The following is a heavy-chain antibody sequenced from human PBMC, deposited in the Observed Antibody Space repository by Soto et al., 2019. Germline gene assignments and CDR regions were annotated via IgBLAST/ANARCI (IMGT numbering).Heavy chain of an antibody. CDR3: ARDGVYSNYEGSYYYYGMDV. CDR1: GGSISSYY. CDR2: IYYSGST. J-gene: IGHJ6*02. V-gene: IGHV4-59*01. Sequence: PSETLSLTCTVSGGSISSYYWSWIRQPPGEGLEWIGYIYYSGSTNYNPSLKSRVTISVDTSKNQFSLKLSSVTAADTAVYYCARDGVYSNYEGSYYYYGMDVWGQGTTVTVSS. D-gene: IGHD4-4*01.